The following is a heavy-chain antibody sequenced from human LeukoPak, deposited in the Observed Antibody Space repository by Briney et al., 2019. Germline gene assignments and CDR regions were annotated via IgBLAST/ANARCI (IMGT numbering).Heavy chain of an antibody. CDR1: GYIFINYA. J-gene: IGHJ5*02. CDR2: INTNTGNP. CDR3: ARDRYNHDFDP. D-gene: IGHD1-1*01. Sequence: GASVKVSCKASGYIFINYAMNWVRQAPGQGLEWMGWINTNTGNPTYAQGFTGRFVFSLDTSVSTAYLQISSLKAEDTAVYYCARDRYNHDFDPWGQGTLVTVSS. V-gene: IGHV7-4-1*02.